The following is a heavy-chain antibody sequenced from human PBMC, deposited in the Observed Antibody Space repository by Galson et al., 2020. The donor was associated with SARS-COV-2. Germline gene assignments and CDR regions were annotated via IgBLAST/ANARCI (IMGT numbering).Heavy chain of an antibody. Sequence: GESLKISCKGFGYSFSKYCIGWVRHMPGKGLEWMGIIYPGDSYTPYSPSFEGHVTISAAKSINTAYLQWSRLQASDTALYYCARLTILDYSDYWGQGTLVTVYS. CDR3: ARLTILDYSDY. J-gene: IGHJ4*02. CDR1: GYSFSKYC. D-gene: IGHD3-3*02. V-gene: IGHV5-51*01. CDR2: IYPGDSYT.